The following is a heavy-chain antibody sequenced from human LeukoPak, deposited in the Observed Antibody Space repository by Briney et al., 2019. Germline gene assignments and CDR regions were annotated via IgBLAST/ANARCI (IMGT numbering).Heavy chain of an antibody. J-gene: IGHJ5*02. CDR1: GYTFTSYG. D-gene: IGHD2-2*01. Sequence: ASAKVSCKASGYTFTSYGISWVRQAPGQGLEWMGWISAYNGNTNYAQKLQGRVTMTTDTSTSTAYMELRSLRSDDTAVYYCARDHLTTDIVVVPAAIGFDPWGQGTLVTVSS. V-gene: IGHV1-18*04. CDR3: ARDHLTTDIVVVPAAIGFDP. CDR2: ISAYNGNT.